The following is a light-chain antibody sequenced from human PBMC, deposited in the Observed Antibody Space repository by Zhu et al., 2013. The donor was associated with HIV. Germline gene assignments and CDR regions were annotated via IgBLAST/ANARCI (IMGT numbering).Light chain of an antibody. CDR1: QSLLHSNGYNY. CDR2: LGS. Sequence: DIVMTQSPLSLPVTPGEPASISCRSSQSLLHSNGYNYLDWYLQKPGQSPHLLIYLGSNQASGVPDRFSGSGSGTDFTLKISRVEAEDVGVYYCMQALQTPWTFGQGTKVEIK. J-gene: IGKJ1*01. V-gene: IGKV2-28*01. CDR3: MQALQTPWT.